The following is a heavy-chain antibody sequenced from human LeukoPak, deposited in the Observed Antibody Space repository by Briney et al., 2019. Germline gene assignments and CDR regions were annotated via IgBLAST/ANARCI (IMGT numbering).Heavy chain of an antibody. J-gene: IGHJ6*02. D-gene: IGHD2-8*01. CDR2: ISGSGDST. CDR3: AKLGEDLVLKVYGRPPPRNGMDV. CDR1: GFNFKTYA. V-gene: IGHV3-23*01. Sequence: GGSLRLSCAASGFNFKTYATSWVWQPPGKGLEWVSGISGSGDSTYYIDSVKGRFTISRDNSQNTLYLQMHSLRGEDTDVYYCAKLGEDLVLKVYGRPPPRNGMDVWGQGTTVTVSS.